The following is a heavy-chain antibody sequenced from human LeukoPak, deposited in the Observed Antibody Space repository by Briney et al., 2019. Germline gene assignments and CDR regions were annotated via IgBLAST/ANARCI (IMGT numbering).Heavy chain of an antibody. Sequence: PGGSLRLSCAASGLTFRNYWMHWVRQAPGKGLVWVSRINRDGSSTRYADSVKGRFTISRDNAENTLYLQMNSLRAEDTAVYYCARDSRVTMRFHYWGQGTLVTVSS. CDR3: ARDSRVTMRFHY. V-gene: IGHV3-74*01. J-gene: IGHJ4*02. D-gene: IGHD3-22*01. CDR1: GLTFRNYW. CDR2: INRDGSST.